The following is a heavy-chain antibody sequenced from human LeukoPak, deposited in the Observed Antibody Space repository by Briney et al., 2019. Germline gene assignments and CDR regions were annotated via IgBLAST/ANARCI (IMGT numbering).Heavy chain of an antibody. CDR3: ARDASRGWDH. J-gene: IGHJ4*02. V-gene: IGHV3-7*01. CDR2: INQFGSDK. D-gene: IGHD3-10*01. Sequence: GGSLRLSSAASGFTFRSYWMTWVRQAPGKGLEWVANINQFGSDKYCVDSIKRRLTNSRDNAQNSVYLQVNSLRAEDTAIYYCARDASRGWDHWGLGTLVTVS. CDR1: GFTFRSYW.